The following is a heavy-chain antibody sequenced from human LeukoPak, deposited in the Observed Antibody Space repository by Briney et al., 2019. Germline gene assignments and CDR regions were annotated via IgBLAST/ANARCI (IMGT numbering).Heavy chain of an antibody. D-gene: IGHD6-19*01. Sequence: SETLSLTCAVYGGSFSGYYWSWIRQPPGKGLEWIGEINHSGSTNYSPSLKSRVTISVDTSKNQFSLKLSSVTAADTSVYYCAREVIAVAGYYYYYYMDVWGKGTPVTVSS. J-gene: IGHJ6*03. CDR3: AREVIAVAGYYYYYYMDV. CDR1: GGSFSGYY. V-gene: IGHV4-34*01. CDR2: INHSGST.